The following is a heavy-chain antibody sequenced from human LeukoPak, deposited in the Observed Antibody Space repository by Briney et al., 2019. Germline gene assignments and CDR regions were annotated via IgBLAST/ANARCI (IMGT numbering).Heavy chain of an antibody. CDR1: GGSISSSNYY. CDR2: IYYSGST. Sequence: SETLSPTCTVSGGSISSSNYYWGWIRQPSGKGLEWIGSIYYSGSTYYSPSLSSRVTISVDTSKNQFSLRLSSVTAADTAVYYCARGGGYSFTYYYYHAVDVWGQGTTVTVSS. J-gene: IGHJ6*02. D-gene: IGHD5-18*01. V-gene: IGHV4-39*07. CDR3: ARGGGYSFTYYYYHAVDV.